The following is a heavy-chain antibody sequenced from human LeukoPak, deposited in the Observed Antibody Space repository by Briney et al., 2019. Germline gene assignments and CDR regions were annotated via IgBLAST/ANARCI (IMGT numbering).Heavy chain of an antibody. D-gene: IGHD1-26*01. CDR1: GYSFTSYY. Sequence: APVKVSCKASGYSFTSYYMHWVRQAPGQGLEWMGLINPSGSSTTYAQKFQGRVTMTRDMFTSTDYMELTSLTSDDTAVYYCARDNSVGETAWWFDPWGQGTLVTVSS. V-gene: IGHV1-46*01. J-gene: IGHJ5*02. CDR3: ARDNSVGETAWWFDP. CDR2: INPSGSST.